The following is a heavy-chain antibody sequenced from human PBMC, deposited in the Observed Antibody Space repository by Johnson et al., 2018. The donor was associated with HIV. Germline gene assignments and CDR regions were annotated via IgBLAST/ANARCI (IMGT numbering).Heavy chain of an antibody. CDR2: ISYDGSNK. D-gene: IGHD2-15*01. V-gene: IGHV3-30*04. CDR3: TTVGMLLSAFDI. CDR1: GFTFNSYA. Sequence: QVQLVESGGGVVQPGRSLRLSYAASGFTFNSYAMHWVRQAPGKGLEWVAVISYDGSNKYYADSVKGRFTISRDNSKNTLYLQMNSLKTEDTAVYYCTTVGMLLSAFDIWGQGTMVTVSS. J-gene: IGHJ3*02.